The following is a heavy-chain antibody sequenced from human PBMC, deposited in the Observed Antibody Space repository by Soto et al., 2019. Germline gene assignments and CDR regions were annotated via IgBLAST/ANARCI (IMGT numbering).Heavy chain of an antibody. CDR1: GFTFSDHF. CDR3: ARDSSSCRGGHCYFDN. Sequence: GGSLRLSCAVAGFTFSDHFMDWVRQTPGKGLEWVGRIRSKANNYITEYAASVKGRFTISRDDSKNSLYLQMNSLRIEDTAIYFCARDSSSCRGGHCYFDNWGQGTLVTVSS. CDR2: IRSKANNYIT. D-gene: IGHD2-21*02. V-gene: IGHV3-72*01. J-gene: IGHJ4*02.